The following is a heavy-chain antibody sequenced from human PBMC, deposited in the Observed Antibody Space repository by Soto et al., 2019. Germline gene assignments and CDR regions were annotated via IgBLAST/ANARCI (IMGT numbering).Heavy chain of an antibody. CDR3: AKGGYYSVFDI. V-gene: IGHV3-23*01. CDR1: GFPFSSDA. CDR2: ISGSGVLT. D-gene: IGHD3-16*01. Sequence: EMQLLESGGGMFQPGGSLRLSCVASGFPFSSDAMSWVRQTPGQGLEWVSGISGSGVLTYYADSVKGRFTISRDNSKNTLSLQVHSLRVEDTAVYFCAKGGYYSVFDIWGQGTMVTVSA. J-gene: IGHJ3*02.